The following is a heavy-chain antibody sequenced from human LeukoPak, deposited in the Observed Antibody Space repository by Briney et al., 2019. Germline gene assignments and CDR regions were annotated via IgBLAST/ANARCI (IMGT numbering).Heavy chain of an antibody. J-gene: IGHJ4*02. CDR1: GLTVSSYG. V-gene: IGHV3-23*01. CDR2: IIGTAGNT. D-gene: IGHD3-10*01. CDR3: AKYTSGTYYRGLDQ. Sequence: GGSLRPSCGASGLTVSSYGMSWVRQAPGKGLEWVSTIIGTAGNTYYADSVKGRFTISRDDSKNTVYLQMNSLRAEDTAVYSCAKYTSGTYYRGLDQWGQGTLVTVSS.